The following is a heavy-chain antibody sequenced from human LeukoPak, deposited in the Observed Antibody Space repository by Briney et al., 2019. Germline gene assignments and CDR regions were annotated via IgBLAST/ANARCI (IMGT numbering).Heavy chain of an antibody. CDR2: IYSGGST. D-gene: IGHD2-2*02. V-gene: IGHV3-66*01. CDR3: AASGDIPAYYYGMDV. CDR1: GFTVSSNY. Sequence: PGGSLRLSCAASGFTVSSNYMSWVRQAPGKGLEWVSVIYSGGSTYYADSVKGRFTISRDNSKNTLYLQMSSLRAEDTAVYYCAASGDIPAYYYGMDVWGQGTTVTVSS. J-gene: IGHJ6*02.